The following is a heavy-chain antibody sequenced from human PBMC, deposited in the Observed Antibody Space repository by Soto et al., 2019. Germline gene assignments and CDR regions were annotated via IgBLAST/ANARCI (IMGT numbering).Heavy chain of an antibody. J-gene: IGHJ6*02. CDR2: IYYSGST. CDR3: ARGSTVTDYYYYGMDV. CDR1: SGSISSYY. Sequence: PSETLSLTCTFSSGSISSYYWSWIRQPPGKGLEWIGYIYYSGSTYYNPSLKSRVTISVDTSKNQFSLKLRSVTAADTAVYYCARGSTVTDYYYYGMDVWGQGTTVTVSS. V-gene: IGHV4-59*01. D-gene: IGHD4-4*01.